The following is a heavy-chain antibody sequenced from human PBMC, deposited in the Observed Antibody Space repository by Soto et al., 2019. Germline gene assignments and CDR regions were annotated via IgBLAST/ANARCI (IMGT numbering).Heavy chain of an antibody. J-gene: IGHJ4*02. CDR1: GFTFSGSA. V-gene: IGHV3-73*01. Sequence: GGSLRLSCAASGFTFSGSAMHWVRQASGKGLEWVGRIRSKANSYATAYAASVKGRFTISRDDSKNTAYLQMNSLKTEDTAVYYCTSRIWFGELLYYFDYWGQGTLVTVSS. D-gene: IGHD3-10*01. CDR2: IRSKANSYAT. CDR3: TSRIWFGELLYYFDY.